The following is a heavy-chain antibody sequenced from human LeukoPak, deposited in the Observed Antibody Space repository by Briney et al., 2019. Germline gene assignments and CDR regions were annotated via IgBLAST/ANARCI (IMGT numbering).Heavy chain of an antibody. D-gene: IGHD3-10*02. Sequence: GGSPRLSCAASGFTFSSYAMSWVRQAPGKGLEWVSAISGSGGSTYYADSVKGRFTISRDNAKNSLYLQMNSLRAEDTAVYYCARDLVPGYHGVGAFDIWGQGTMVTVSS. CDR2: ISGSGGST. J-gene: IGHJ3*02. V-gene: IGHV3-23*01. CDR3: ARDLVPGYHGVGAFDI. CDR1: GFTFSSYA.